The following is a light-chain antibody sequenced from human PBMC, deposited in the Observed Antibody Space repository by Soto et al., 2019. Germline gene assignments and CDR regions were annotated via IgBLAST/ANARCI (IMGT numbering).Light chain of an antibody. CDR3: CSYAGSSTFV. J-gene: IGLJ2*01. Sequence: QCALTQPASVSGSPGQSTTISCTGTSSDVGSYNLVSWYQQHPGKAPKLMIYEGSKRPSGVSNRFSGSKSGNTASLTISGLQAEDEADYYCCSYAGSSTFVFGGGTKLTVL. CDR1: SSDVGSYNL. CDR2: EGS. V-gene: IGLV2-23*03.